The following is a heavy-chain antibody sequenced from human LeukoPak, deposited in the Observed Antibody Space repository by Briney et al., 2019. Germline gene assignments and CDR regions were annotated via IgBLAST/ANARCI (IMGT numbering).Heavy chain of an antibody. CDR1: GGSISGSY. CDR2: IYYSGDS. D-gene: IGHD6-6*01. CDR3: ARHTYARPFDS. V-gene: IGHV4-59*08. J-gene: IGHJ4*02. Sequence: PSETLSLTCTVSGGSISGSYWSWIRQPPGKGLEWIGYIYYSGDSNYNPSLKSRATISLDTSKNQFSLEVSSVTAADTAIYYCARHTYARPFDSWGQGTLVTVSS.